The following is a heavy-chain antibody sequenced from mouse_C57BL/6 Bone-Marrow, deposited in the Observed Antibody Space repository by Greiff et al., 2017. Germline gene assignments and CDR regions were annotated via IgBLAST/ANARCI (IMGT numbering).Heavy chain of an antibody. CDR3: ARWGFDYGSSSYAMDY. Sequence: VQLQQPGAELVRPGTSVKLSCKASGYTFTSYWMHWVKQRPGQGLEWIGVIDPSDSYTNYNQKFKGKATLTVDTSSSTAYMQRSSLTSEDSAVYYCARWGFDYGSSSYAMDYWGQGTSVTVSS. D-gene: IGHD1-1*01. CDR2: IDPSDSYT. CDR1: GYTFTSYW. V-gene: IGHV1-59*01. J-gene: IGHJ4*01.